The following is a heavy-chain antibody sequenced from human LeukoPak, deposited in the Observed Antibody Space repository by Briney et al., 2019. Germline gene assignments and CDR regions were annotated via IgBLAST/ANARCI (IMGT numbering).Heavy chain of an antibody. Sequence: PSETLSLTCTVSGDSISGSNYHWGWIRQPPGKGLEWLGTVHHTGRAFYNPSLRGRTTVSVDTSKDQFSLKLTSVTAADTAVYYCARAPDAWGQGTLVTVSS. J-gene: IGHJ5*02. CDR2: VHHTGRA. CDR3: ARAPDA. CDR1: GDSISGSNYH. V-gene: IGHV4-39*07.